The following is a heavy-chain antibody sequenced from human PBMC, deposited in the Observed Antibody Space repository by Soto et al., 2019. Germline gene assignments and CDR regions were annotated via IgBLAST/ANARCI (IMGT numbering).Heavy chain of an antibody. D-gene: IGHD3-16*01. CDR3: ARGRRWGY. V-gene: IGHV4-34*01. J-gene: IGHJ4*02. CDR2: INHSGST. CDR1: GGSFSGYY. Sequence: QVQLQQWGAGLLKPSETLSLTCAVYGGSFSGYYWSWIRQPPGKGLEWIGEINHSGSTNYNPSLKPRITISLDTCKTQFSLKLSSVTAADTAGYYCARGRRWGYWGQGTLVTVSS.